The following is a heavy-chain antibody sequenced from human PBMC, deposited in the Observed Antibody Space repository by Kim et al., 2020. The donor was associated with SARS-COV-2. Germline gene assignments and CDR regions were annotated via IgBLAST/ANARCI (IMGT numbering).Heavy chain of an antibody. CDR2: IKQDGSEK. Sequence: GGSLRLSCAASGFTFSSYWMSWVRQAPGKGLEWVANIKQDGSEKYYVDSVKGRFTISRDNAKNSLYLQMNSLRAEDTAVYYCAREPYGDYFHYYYYYGMDVWGQGTTVTVSS. CDR3: AREPYGDYFHYYYYYGMDV. J-gene: IGHJ6*02. V-gene: IGHV3-7*01. D-gene: IGHD4-17*01. CDR1: GFTFSSYW.